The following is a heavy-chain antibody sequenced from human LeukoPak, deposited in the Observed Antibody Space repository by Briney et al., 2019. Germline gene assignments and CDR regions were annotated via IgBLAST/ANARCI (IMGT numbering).Heavy chain of an antibody. CDR1: GFTVSSNY. Sequence: GGSLRLSCAASGFTVSSNYMSWVRQAPGKGLEWVSVIYSGGSTYYADSVKGRFTISRDNSKNTLYLQMNSLRAEDTAVYYCARAYGDYPNLSFDYWGQGTLVTASS. CDR3: ARAYGDYPNLSFDY. J-gene: IGHJ4*02. V-gene: IGHV3-66*01. D-gene: IGHD4-17*01. CDR2: IYSGGST.